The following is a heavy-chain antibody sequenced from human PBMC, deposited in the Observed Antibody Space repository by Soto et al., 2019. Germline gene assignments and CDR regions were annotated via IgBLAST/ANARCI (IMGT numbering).Heavy chain of an antibody. D-gene: IGHD6-19*01. CDR2: ISSTGRTI. J-gene: IGHJ4*02. Sequence: PGGPLRLSCGASGFTFSNYYMSWIRQAPGKGLEWVSYISSTGRTIYYADSVKGRFTVSRDSAQNSLSLKLNSLRVEDTAVYYCARSYSSGWEFDYWGQGTQVTVSS. CDR3: ARSYSSGWEFDY. V-gene: IGHV3-11*01. CDR1: GFTFSNYY.